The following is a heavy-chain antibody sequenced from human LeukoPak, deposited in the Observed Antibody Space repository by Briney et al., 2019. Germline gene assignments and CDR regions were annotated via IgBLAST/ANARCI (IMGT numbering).Heavy chain of an antibody. CDR1: GFTFSRYW. J-gene: IGHJ4*02. Sequence: GGSLRLSCAASGFTFSRYWMSWVRQAPGKGLEWVGNIKQEGSEKYYVDSVKGRFAISRDNAKNSLYLQMNSLRAEDTAVYYCARIPWAEGNSFDYWGQGTLVTVSS. CDR2: IKQEGSEK. V-gene: IGHV3-7*01. CDR3: ARIPWAEGNSFDY. D-gene: IGHD3-16*01.